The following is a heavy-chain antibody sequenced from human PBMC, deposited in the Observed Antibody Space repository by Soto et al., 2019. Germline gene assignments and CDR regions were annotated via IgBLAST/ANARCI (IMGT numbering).Heavy chain of an antibody. J-gene: IGHJ6*03. Sequence: ASVKVSCKASGYTFTGYYMHWVRQAPGQGVESIGWNTHNRSDTKDEQRVQGGVTMTKDTSISKAYMELSRVRFDETAVYYCASDPGDPWDGYNYMEVRGKGTTVTVAS. D-gene: IGHD4-17*01. CDR2: NTHNRSDT. V-gene: IGHV1-2*02. CDR1: GYTFTGYY. CDR3: ASDPGDPWDGYNYMEV.